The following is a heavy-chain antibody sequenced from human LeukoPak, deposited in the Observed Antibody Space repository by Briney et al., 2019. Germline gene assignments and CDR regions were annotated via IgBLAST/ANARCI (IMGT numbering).Heavy chain of an antibody. Sequence: PGGSLRLSCAASGFTFSNAWMSWVRQAPGKGLEWVSAISGSGGSTYYADSVKGRFTISRDNSKNTLYLQMNSLRAEDTAVYYCANASPSWWDWSGYFDYWGQGTLVTVSS. J-gene: IGHJ4*02. V-gene: IGHV3-23*01. CDR1: GFTFSNAW. D-gene: IGHD3-3*01. CDR2: ISGSGGST. CDR3: ANASPSWWDWSGYFDY.